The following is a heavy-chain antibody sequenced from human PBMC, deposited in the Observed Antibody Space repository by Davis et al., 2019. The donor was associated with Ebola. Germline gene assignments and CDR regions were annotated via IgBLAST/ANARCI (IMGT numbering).Heavy chain of an antibody. J-gene: IGHJ6*04. V-gene: IGHV3-48*02. CDR1: VITFSSYA. CDR3: ARDYDFWSGYLGNDGMDV. D-gene: IGHD3-3*01. Sequence: GSLRLSCTDSVITFSSYAMTWVRQAPGKGLEWVSYISSSSSSIYYADSVKGRFTISRDNAKNSLYLQMNSLRDEDTAVYYCARDYDFWSGYLGNDGMDVWGKGTTVTVSS. CDR2: ISSSSSSI.